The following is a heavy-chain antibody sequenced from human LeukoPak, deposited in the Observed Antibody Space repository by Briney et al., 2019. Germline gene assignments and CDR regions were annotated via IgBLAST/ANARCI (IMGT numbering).Heavy chain of an antibody. V-gene: IGHV3-11*01. Sequence: PGGSLRLSCAASGFTFSDYYMSWIRQAPGKGLEWVSYISSSGSTIYYADSVKGRFTISRDNSKNTLYLQMNSLRAEDTALYYCAKGPFFYYDASGYNYFDYWGQGTLVTVSS. CDR1: GFTFSDYY. CDR3: AKGPFFYYDASGYNYFDY. D-gene: IGHD3-22*01. CDR2: ISSSGSTI. J-gene: IGHJ4*02.